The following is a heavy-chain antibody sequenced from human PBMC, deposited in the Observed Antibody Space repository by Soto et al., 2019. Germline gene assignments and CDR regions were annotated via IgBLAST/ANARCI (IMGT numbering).Heavy chain of an antibody. V-gene: IGHV1-69*08. Sequence: QVQLVQSGAEVKKPGSSVKVSCKASGGTFSSYTISWVRQAPGHGLEWMGRIIPILGIANYAQKFQGRVTITADKYTSTDYMELSSLRSDDTAVYYCARDLYQLLWAGPDAFAIWGKGTMVTVSS. D-gene: IGHD2-2*01. CDR3: ARDLYQLLWAGPDAFAI. CDR2: IIPILGIA. J-gene: IGHJ3*02. CDR1: GGTFSSYT.